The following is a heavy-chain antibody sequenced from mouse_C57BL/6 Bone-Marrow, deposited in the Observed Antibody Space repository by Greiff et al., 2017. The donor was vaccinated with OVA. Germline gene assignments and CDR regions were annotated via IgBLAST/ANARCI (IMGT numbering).Heavy chain of an antibody. D-gene: IGHD4-1*01. CDR1: GFSLTSYG. V-gene: IGHV2-3*01. CDR2: IWGDGST. CDR3: AKITGRFAY. Sequence: VQRVESGPGLVAPSQSLSITCTVSGFSLTSYGVSWVRQPPGKGLEWLGVIWGDGSTNYHSALISRLGISKGNSKSQFFLKLNSLQTDDTATYYCAKITGRFAYWGQGTLVTVSA. J-gene: IGHJ3*01.